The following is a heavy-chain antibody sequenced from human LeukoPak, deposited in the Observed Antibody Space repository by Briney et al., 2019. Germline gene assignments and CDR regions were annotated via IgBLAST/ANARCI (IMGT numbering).Heavy chain of an antibody. CDR2: IYHSGST. D-gene: IGHD1-26*01. CDR1: GYSISSGYY. CDR3: ARHAEPDY. V-gene: IGHV4-38-2*01. Sequence: PSETLSLTCAVSGYSISSGYYWGWIRQPPGKGLEWIGSIYHSGSTYYNPSLKSRVPFSVDTSKNQFSLKLSSVTAADTAVYYCARHAEPDYWGQGTLVTVSS. J-gene: IGHJ4*02.